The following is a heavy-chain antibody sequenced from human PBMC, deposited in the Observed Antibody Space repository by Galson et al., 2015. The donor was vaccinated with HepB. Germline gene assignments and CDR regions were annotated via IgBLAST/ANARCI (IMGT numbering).Heavy chain of an antibody. CDR2: ISSSSSYI. J-gene: IGHJ4*02. Sequence: SLRLSCAASGFTFSSYSMNWVRQAPGKGLEWVSSISSSSSYIYYADSVKGRFTISRDNAKNSLYLQMNSLGAEDTAVYYCARDGSSGYDSVPWDFDYWGQGTLVTVSS. CDR1: GFTFSSYS. V-gene: IGHV3-21*01. CDR3: ARDGSSGYDSVPWDFDY. D-gene: IGHD5-12*01.